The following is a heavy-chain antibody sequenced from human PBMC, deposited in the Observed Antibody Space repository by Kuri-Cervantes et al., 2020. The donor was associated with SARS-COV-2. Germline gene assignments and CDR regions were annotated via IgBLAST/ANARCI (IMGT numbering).Heavy chain of an antibody. V-gene: IGHV3-21*01. CDR1: GFTFSSYS. Sequence: GGSLRLSCAASGFTFSSYSMNWVRQAPGKGLEWVSSISSSSSYIYYADSLKGRFTISRDNAKNSLFLQMNSLTAEDTAVYYCARESGVLMVYAMYNWFDPWGQGTLVTVSS. D-gene: IGHD2-8*01. J-gene: IGHJ5*02. CDR2: ISSSSSYI. CDR3: ARESGVLMVYAMYNWFDP.